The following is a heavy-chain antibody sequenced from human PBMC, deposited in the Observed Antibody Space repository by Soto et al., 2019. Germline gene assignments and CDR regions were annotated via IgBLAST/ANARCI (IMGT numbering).Heavy chain of an antibody. Sequence: LSLTCAVSGGSISSGGYSWSWIRQPPGKGLEWIGYIYHSGSTYYNPSLKSRVTISVDRSKNQFSLKLSSVTAADTAVYYCARAPTTSLSTDWFDPWGQGTLVTVSS. CDR2: IYHSGST. D-gene: IGHD4-4*01. CDR1: GGSISSGGYS. J-gene: IGHJ5*02. V-gene: IGHV4-30-2*01. CDR3: ARAPTTSLSTDWFDP.